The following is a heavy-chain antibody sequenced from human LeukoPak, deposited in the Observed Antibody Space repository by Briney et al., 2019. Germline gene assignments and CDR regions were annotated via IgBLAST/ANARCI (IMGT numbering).Heavy chain of an antibody. CDR3: ARENYYYDSSGYHH. V-gene: IGHV3-7*01. J-gene: IGHJ1*01. CDR1: GFTFSSYW. Sequence: GGSLGLSCAASGFTFSSYWMSWVRQAPGKGLEWVANIKQDGSEKYYVDSVKGRFTISRDNATKSLYLQMNSLRAEDTAMYYCARENYYYDSSGYHHWGQGTLVTVSS. CDR2: IKQDGSEK. D-gene: IGHD3-22*01.